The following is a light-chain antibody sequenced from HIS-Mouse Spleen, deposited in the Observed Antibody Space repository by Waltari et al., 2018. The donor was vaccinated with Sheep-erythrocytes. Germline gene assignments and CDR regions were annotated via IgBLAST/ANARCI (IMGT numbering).Light chain of an antibody. CDR3: SSYTSSSTWV. CDR2: DVS. J-gene: IGLJ3*02. CDR1: SSDVGGYNY. V-gene: IGLV2-14*03. Sequence: QSALTQPASVSGSPGQSITIPCPGTSSDVGGYNYVSWYQQHPGKAPKRMIYDVSNRPSGVSNRFSGSKSGNTASLTISGLQAEDEADYYCSSYTSSSTWVFGGGTKLTVL.